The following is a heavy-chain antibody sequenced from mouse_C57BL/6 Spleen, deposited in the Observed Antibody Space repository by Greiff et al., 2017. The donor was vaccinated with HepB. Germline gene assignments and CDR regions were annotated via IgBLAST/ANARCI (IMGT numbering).Heavy chain of an antibody. D-gene: IGHD1-1*01. CDR1: GFTFSDYY. Sequence: EVKLMESEGGLVQPGSSMKLSCTASGFTFSDYYMAWVRQVPEKGLEWVANINYDGSSTYYLDSLKSRFIISRDNAKNILYLQMSSLKSEDTATYYCARVLITTVVATWYFDVWGTGTTVTVSS. V-gene: IGHV5-16*01. CDR3: ARVLITTVVATWYFDV. J-gene: IGHJ1*03. CDR2: INYDGSST.